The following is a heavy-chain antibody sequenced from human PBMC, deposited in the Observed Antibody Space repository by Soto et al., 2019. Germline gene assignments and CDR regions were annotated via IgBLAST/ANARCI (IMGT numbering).Heavy chain of an antibody. J-gene: IGHJ4*02. Sequence: GGSLRLSCAACGFTFSSYAMHWVRQAPDKGLEWVAFISYDGSIKYYADSVEGRFTISRDNSKNTLYLPMNSLRAEDTAVYYCARASGVASYFDYWGQGTLVTVSS. D-gene: IGHD5-12*01. CDR3: ARASGVASYFDY. V-gene: IGHV3-30-3*01. CDR1: GFTFSSYA. CDR2: ISYDGSIK.